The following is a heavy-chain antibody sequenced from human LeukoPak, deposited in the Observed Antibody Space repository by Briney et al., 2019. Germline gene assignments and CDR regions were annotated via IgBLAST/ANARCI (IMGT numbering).Heavy chain of an antibody. V-gene: IGHV1-2*06. J-gene: IGHJ4*02. CDR2: INPNSGGT. Sequence: ASVKVSCKASGYTFTGYYMHWVRQAPGQGLEWMGRINPNSGGTNYAQKFQGRVTMTRDTPISTAYMELSRLRSDDTAVYYCATDAYYYDSSGYSTSVHYFDYWGRGTLVTVSS. CDR1: GYTFTGYY. D-gene: IGHD3-22*01. CDR3: ATDAYYYDSSGYSTSVHYFDY.